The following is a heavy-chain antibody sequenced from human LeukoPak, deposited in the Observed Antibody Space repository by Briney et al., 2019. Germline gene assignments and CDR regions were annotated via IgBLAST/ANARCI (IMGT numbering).Heavy chain of an antibody. D-gene: IGHD6-19*01. CDR1: GFTFSTYA. Sequence: GGSLRLSCAASGFTFSTYAMSWVRQAPGKGLEWVSAVSGSGSTYYAASLKSRFTISRDNSKNTLSLQMNSLRAEDTAVYYCAKDSSSSGWVGPFDYWGQGTLLTVSS. V-gene: IGHV3-23*01. CDR3: AKDSSSSGWVGPFDY. CDR2: VSGSGST. J-gene: IGHJ4*02.